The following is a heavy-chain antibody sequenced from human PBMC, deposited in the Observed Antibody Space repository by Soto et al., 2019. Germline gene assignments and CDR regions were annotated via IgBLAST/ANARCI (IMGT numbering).Heavy chain of an antibody. CDR1: GGSISSGAYY. J-gene: IGHJ6*02. CDR3: ARDSGGFGSSVYYYGMDV. CDR2: IYYSGST. D-gene: IGHD6-19*01. V-gene: IGHV4-31*03. Sequence: QVQLQESGPGLVKPSQTLSLTCTVSGGSISSGAYYWSWIRQHPGKGLEWIGYIYYSGSTYYNPSLQSRVTISRDTSKNQFSLKLSSVTAADTAVYYCARDSGGFGSSVYYYGMDVWGQGTTVTVSS.